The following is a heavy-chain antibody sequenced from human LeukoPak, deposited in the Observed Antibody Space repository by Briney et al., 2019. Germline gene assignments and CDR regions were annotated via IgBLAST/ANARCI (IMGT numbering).Heavy chain of an antibody. CDR3: ARDGYYGSGSYYNVADY. CDR1: GGTFCSYA. D-gene: IGHD3-10*01. CDR2: IIPIFGTA. V-gene: IGHV1-69*05. J-gene: IGHJ4*02. Sequence: GASVKVSCKASGGTFCSYAISWVRQAPGQGLEWMGGIIPIFGTANYAQKFQGRVTITTDESTSTAYMELSSLRSEDTAVYYCARDGYYGSGSYYNVADYWGQGTLVTVSS.